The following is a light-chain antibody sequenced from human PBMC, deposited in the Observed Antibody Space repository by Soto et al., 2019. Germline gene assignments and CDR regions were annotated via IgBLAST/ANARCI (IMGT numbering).Light chain of an antibody. Sequence: IQLTQGPSSLSASVVDRVTITCRASQGISSYLAWYQQKPGKAPKLLIDAASTLQSGVPSRFSGSGSGTDFTLTISSLQPEDFATYYCQQLNSYVAFGPGTKVDI. CDR1: QGISSY. J-gene: IGKJ3*01. V-gene: IGKV1-9*01. CDR3: QQLNSYVA. CDR2: AAS.